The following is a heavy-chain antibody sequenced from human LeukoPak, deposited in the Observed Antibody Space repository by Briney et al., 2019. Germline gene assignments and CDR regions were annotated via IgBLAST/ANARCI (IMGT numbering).Heavy chain of an antibody. J-gene: IGHJ6*02. CDR1: GFTFSSYA. CDR3: AREGILTIVRGVIFDYYYGMDV. Sequence: PGGSLRLSCAASGFTFSSYAMHWVRQAPGKGLEWVAVISYDGSNKYYADSVKGRFTISRDNSKNTLYLQMNSPRAEDTAVYYCAREGILTIVRGVIFDYYYGMDVWGQGTTVTVSS. V-gene: IGHV3-30-3*01. D-gene: IGHD3-10*01. CDR2: ISYDGSNK.